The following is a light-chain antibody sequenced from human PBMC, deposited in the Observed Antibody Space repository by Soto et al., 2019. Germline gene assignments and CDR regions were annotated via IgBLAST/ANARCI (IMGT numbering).Light chain of an antibody. CDR1: QSISSW. V-gene: IGKV1-5*01. J-gene: IGKJ2*01. CDR3: QQYNGKS. Sequence: DIQMTQSPSTLSASVGDRVTITCRASQSISSWLAWYKQKPGKAHKLQLYHASSLESGVPSRFSGSGSGTEFTLSISILQPDDFATYYCQQYNGKSFGQGTKLEIK. CDR2: HAS.